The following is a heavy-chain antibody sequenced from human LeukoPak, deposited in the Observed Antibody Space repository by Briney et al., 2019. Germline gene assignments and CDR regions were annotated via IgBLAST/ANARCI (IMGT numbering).Heavy chain of an antibody. CDR2: IIPIFGTA. CDR1: GGTFSSYA. CDR3: ARGGHIPYNIVVVPAATSPYYYYMDV. Sequence: ASVKVSCKASGGTFSSYAISWVRQAPGQGLEWMGGIIPIFGTANYAQKFQGRVTITADESTSTAYMELSSLRSEDTAVYYCARGGHIPYNIVVVPAATSPYYYYMDVWGKGTTVTVSS. J-gene: IGHJ6*03. D-gene: IGHD2-2*01. V-gene: IGHV1-69*01.